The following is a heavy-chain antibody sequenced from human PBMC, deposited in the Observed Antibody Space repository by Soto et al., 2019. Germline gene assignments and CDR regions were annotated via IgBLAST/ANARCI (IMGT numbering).Heavy chain of an antibody. CDR3: AKDSWYFDL. CDR2: IDTSGDGT. CDR1: GFVITNFW. Sequence: GPSLRLSCEASGFVITNFWINLVRHVPGKGLVCVSRIDTSGDGTNYAESVKGRFTISRDNAKNTVSLQMNSLRVEDTGVYYCAKDSWYFDLWSQGSQVTVSS. D-gene: IGHD6-13*01. J-gene: IGHJ4*02. V-gene: IGHV3-74*01.